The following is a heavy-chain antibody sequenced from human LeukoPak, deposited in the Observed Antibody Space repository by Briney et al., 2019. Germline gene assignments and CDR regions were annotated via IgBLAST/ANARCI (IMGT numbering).Heavy chain of an antibody. D-gene: IGHD2-15*01. J-gene: IGHJ3*02. V-gene: IGHV3-53*01. Sequence: GGSLRLSCAASGFTVSSNYVSWVRQAPGKGLEWVSVIYSGGSTYYADSVKGRFTISRDNSKNTLYLQMNSLRAEDTAVYYCARMGVGGAFDIWGQGTMVTVSS. CDR3: ARMGVGGAFDI. CDR1: GFTVSSNY. CDR2: IYSGGST.